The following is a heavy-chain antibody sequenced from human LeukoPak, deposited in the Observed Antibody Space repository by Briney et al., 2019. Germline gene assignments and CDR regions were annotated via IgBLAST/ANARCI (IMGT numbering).Heavy chain of an antibody. V-gene: IGHV3-73*01. CDR2: IRSKANSYAT. J-gene: IGHJ4*02. CDR1: GFTFSGSA. CDR3: ASPYCSDGVCYPGY. Sequence: GGSLRLSCAASGFTFSGSAMHWVRQASGKGLEWVGRIRSKANSYATAYAASVTGRFTISRDDSKNTAYFKMKSLETEDTAVYYCASPYCSDGVCYPGYWGQGALVTVSS. D-gene: IGHD2-8*01.